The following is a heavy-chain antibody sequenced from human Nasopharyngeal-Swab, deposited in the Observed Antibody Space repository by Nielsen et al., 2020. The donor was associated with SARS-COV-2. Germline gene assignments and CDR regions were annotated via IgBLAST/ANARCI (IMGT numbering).Heavy chain of an antibody. D-gene: IGHD5-12*01. CDR3: AKDLTIDYSGYDLRHLFDY. CDR2: ISGSGGST. Sequence: GESLKISCAASGFTFSSYAMSWVRQAPGKGLEWVSAISGSGGSTYYADSVKGRFTISRDNSKNTLYLQMNSLRAEDTAVYYCAKDLTIDYSGYDLRHLFDYWGQGTLVTVSS. J-gene: IGHJ4*02. CDR1: GFTFSSYA. V-gene: IGHV3-23*01.